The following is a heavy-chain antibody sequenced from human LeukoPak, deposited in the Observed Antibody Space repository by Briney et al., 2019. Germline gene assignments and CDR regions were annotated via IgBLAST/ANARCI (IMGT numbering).Heavy chain of an antibody. V-gene: IGHV3-23*01. J-gene: IGHJ4*02. D-gene: IGHD3-22*01. Sequence: GGSLRLSCAASGFTFSSYAMSWVRQAPGKGLEWVSAISGSGGSTYYADSVKGRFTISRDNSKNTLYLQMNSLRAEDTAVYYCARDGPSHYYDSSGYYFDYWGQGTLVTVSS. CDR1: GFTFSSYA. CDR3: ARDGPSHYYDSSGYYFDY. CDR2: ISGSGGST.